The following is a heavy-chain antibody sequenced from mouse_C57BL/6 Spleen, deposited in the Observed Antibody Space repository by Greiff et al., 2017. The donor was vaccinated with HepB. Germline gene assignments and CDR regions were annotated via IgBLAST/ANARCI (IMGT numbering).Heavy chain of an antibody. V-gene: IGHV1-53*01. CDR2: IYPSNGGT. J-gene: IGHJ1*03. Sequence: QVQLQQPGTELVKPGASVKLSCKASGYTFTSYWMHWVKQRPGQGLEWIGNIYPSNGGTNYNEKFKSKATLTVDKSSSTAYMQLSSLTSEDSAVYYCARPYYGSSYWYFDVWGTGTTVTVSS. CDR1: GYTFTSYW. D-gene: IGHD1-1*01. CDR3: ARPYYGSSYWYFDV.